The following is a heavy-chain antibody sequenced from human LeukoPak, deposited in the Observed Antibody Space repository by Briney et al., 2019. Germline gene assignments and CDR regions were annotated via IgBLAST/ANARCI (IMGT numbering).Heavy chain of an antibody. Sequence: PSETLSLTCAVSGGSISSSNWWSWVRQPPGKGLEWIGEIYHSGSTNYNPSLKSRVTMSVDTSKNQFSLKLSSVTAADTAVYYCARDLGYYYDSSGYYSYYYYYMDVWGKGTTVTISS. D-gene: IGHD3-22*01. CDR3: ARDLGYYYDSSGYYSYYYYYMDV. V-gene: IGHV4-4*02. CDR2: IYHSGST. CDR1: GGSISSSNW. J-gene: IGHJ6*03.